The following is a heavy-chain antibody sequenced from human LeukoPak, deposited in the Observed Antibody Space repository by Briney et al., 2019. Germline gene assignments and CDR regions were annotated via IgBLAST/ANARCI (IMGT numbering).Heavy chain of an antibody. CDR3: AKVRGLYGRGFYAMDV. V-gene: IGHV3-30*18. Sequence: GGSLRLSCTASGFTFSDFGIHWVRQAPGKGLDWVAGISYDGNPKYYADSVRGRFIISRDNSNNTLYLQLNSLRPGDTAAYYCAKVRGLYGRGFYAMDVWGQGTTVTVAS. CDR2: ISYDGNPK. D-gene: IGHD2-8*01. CDR1: GFTFSDFG. J-gene: IGHJ6*02.